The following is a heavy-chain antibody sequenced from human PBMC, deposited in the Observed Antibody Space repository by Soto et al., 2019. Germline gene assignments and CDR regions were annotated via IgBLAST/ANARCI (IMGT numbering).Heavy chain of an antibody. V-gene: IGHV4-34*01. J-gene: IGHJ5*02. Sequence: SETLSLTCGVYGGSFSGYQWNWIRQSPGQGLEWIGETNHSGTTKYNPSLESRINLSVDTSKKQFSLKMFSVTAADTAIYYCARGWRFDPWGQGTQVTVSS. CDR3: ARGWRFDP. D-gene: IGHD1-1*01. CDR2: TNHSGTT. CDR1: GGSFSGYQ.